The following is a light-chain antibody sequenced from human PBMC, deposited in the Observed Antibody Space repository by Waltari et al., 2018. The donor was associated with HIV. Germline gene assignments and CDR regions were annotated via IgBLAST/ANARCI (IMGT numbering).Light chain of an antibody. CDR2: WAS. CDR1: QTVLYTSSNKNY. CDR3: QQYYSTPLT. J-gene: IGKJ3*01. V-gene: IGKV4-1*01. Sequence: DIVMTQSPDSLAVSLGERATIHCRASQTVLYTSSNKNYLAWYQQRPGQPPNLLIYWASTRESGVPDRFSGSGSGTDFTLTISSLQAEDVAVYYCQQYYSTPLTFGPGTKVDIK.